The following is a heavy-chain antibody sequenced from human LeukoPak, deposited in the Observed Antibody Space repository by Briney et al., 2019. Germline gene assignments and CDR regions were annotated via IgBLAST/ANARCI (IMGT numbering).Heavy chain of an antibody. J-gene: IGHJ4*02. CDR3: ATKQWLAPPPDS. CDR2: INTDGTGT. V-gene: IGHV3-74*01. D-gene: IGHD6-19*01. Sequence: PGGSLRLSCAASGFTSSKYWMLWVRHAPGKGLESVSRINTDGTGTTYADSVKGRFTVSRDNADNTMFLQMNSVRDADTAVYYCATKQWLAPPPDSWGQGTPVTVSS. CDR1: GFTSSKYW.